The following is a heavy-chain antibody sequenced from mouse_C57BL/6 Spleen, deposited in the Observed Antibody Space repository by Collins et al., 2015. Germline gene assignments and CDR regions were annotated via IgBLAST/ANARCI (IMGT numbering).Heavy chain of an antibody. CDR1: GYSITSGYY. J-gene: IGHJ4*01. Sequence: DVQLQESGPGLVKPSQSLSLTCSVTGYSITSGYYWNWIRQFPGNKLEWMGYISYDGSNNYNPSLKNRISITRDTSKNQFFLKLNSVTTEDTATYYCARDYYGSSYGDYYAMDYWGQGTSVTVSS. CDR2: ISYDGSN. D-gene: IGHD1-1*01. V-gene: IGHV3-6*01. CDR3: ARDYYGSSYGDYYAMDY.